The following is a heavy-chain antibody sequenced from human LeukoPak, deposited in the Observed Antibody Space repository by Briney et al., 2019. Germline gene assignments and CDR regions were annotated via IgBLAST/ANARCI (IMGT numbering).Heavy chain of an antibody. D-gene: IGHD6-13*01. CDR2: IYHSGST. Sequence: SETLSLTCAVSGGSISSGGYSWSWIRQPPGKGLEWIGYIYHSGSTYYNPSLKSRVTISVDRSKNQFSLKLSSVTAADTAVYYCARQTYSSSWYEGYYYYYMDVWGKGTTVTVSS. CDR3: ARQTYSSSWYEGYYYYYMDV. J-gene: IGHJ6*03. V-gene: IGHV4-30-2*01. CDR1: GGSISSGGYS.